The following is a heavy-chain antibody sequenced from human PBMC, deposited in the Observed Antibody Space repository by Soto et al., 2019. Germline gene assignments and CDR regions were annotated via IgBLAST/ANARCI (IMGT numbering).Heavy chain of an antibody. CDR2: IGGGNGPT. CDR3: AKDRHPDGMWTFDC. Sequence: EMQLLESGGHLVQPGGSLRLSCAASGFIFSTYTMNWVRQAPGKGLEWVSAIGGGNGPTYYADSVKGRFTISRDNSKNMLFLQMSALRAEDTALYYCAKDRHPDGMWTFDCWGQGTLVTVSS. D-gene: IGHD1-20*01. CDR1: GFIFSTYT. V-gene: IGHV3-23*01. J-gene: IGHJ4*02.